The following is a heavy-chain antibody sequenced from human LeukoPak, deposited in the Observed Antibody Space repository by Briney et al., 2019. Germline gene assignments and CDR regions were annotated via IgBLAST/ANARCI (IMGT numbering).Heavy chain of an antibody. CDR1: GLPFSSFG. J-gene: IGHJ5*02. Sequence: PGRSLRLSCAAPGLPFSSFGMHWLRQAPGKGLEWVAFIWYDGSNKYYADSVKGRLTISRDNSKNTLYLQMNSLTAEDTAVYYCARDGTVTAGPFDPWGGGTLVTVSS. D-gene: IGHD4-17*01. V-gene: IGHV3-33*01. CDR3: ARDGTVTAGPFDP. CDR2: IWYDGSNK.